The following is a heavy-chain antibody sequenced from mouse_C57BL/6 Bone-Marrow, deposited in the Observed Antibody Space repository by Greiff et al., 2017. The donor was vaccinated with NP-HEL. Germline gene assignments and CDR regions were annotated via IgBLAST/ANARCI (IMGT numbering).Heavy chain of an antibody. V-gene: IGHV3-8*01. Sequence: EVQVVESGPGLAKPSQTLSLTCSVTGYSITSDYWNWIRKFPGNKLEYMGYISYSGSTYYNPSLKSRISITRDTSKNQYYLQLNSVTTEDTATYYCARYGITTVVAPYWYFDVWGTGTTVTVSS. CDR3: ARYGITTVVAPYWYFDV. D-gene: IGHD1-1*01. CDR1: GYSITSDY. CDR2: ISYSGST. J-gene: IGHJ1*03.